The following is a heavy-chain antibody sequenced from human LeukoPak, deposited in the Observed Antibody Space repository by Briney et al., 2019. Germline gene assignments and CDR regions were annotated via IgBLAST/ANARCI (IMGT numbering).Heavy chain of an antibody. D-gene: IGHD5-12*01. J-gene: IGHJ6*02. CDR1: GGSISSYY. CDR3: ARDQGRHSGYDYGDYGMDV. V-gene: IGHV4-59*01. CDR2: IYYSGST. Sequence: SETLSLTCTVSGGSISSYYWSWIRQPPGKGLEWIGYIYYSGSTNYNPSLKSRVTISVDTSKNQFSLKLSSVTAPDTAVYYCARDQGRHSGYDYGDYGMDVWGQGTTVTVSS.